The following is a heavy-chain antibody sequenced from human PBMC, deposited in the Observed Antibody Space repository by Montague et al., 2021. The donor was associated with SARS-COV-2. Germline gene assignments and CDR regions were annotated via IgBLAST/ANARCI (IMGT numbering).Heavy chain of an antibody. D-gene: IGHD6-19*01. V-gene: IGHV4-59*13. J-gene: IGHJ3*02. Sequence: SETLSLTCTVSGGSISSYYWSWIRHPPGTGLELIWNIYYSGSTNYSPSLTSRVTISVDTSKNKFSLKLSPVTAADTAVYYCERGSGWMGNAFDIWGQGTMVTVSS. CDR2: IYYSGST. CDR1: GGSISSYY. CDR3: ERGSGWMGNAFDI.